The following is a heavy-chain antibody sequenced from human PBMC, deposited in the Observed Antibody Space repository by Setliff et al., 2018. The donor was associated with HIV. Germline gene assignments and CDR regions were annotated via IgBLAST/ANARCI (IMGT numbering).Heavy chain of an antibody. CDR2: IYTSGST. D-gene: IGHD5-12*01. J-gene: IGHJ4*02. CDR3: ARLSPQYSGYDSGAFGY. CDR1: GGSISSGSYY. Sequence: SETLSLTCTVSGGSISSGSYYWSWIRQPAGKGLEWIGHIYTSGSTNYNPSLKSRVTISVDTSKNQFSLKLSSVTAADTAVYYCARLSPQYSGYDSGAFGYWGQGTLVTVSS. V-gene: IGHV4-61*09.